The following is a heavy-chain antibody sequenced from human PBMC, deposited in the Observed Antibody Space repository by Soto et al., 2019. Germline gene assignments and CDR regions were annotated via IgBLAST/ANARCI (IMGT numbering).Heavy chain of an antibody. J-gene: IGHJ6*02. Sequence: GGSLRLSCAASGFTFSSYAMSWVRQAPGKGLEWVSAISGSGGSTYYADSVKGRFTISRDNSKNTLYLQMNSLRAEDTAVYYCAKVHTDSMIVVVTEAYYYYGMDVWGQGTTVTVSS. CDR3: AKVHTDSMIVVVTEAYYYYGMDV. D-gene: IGHD3-22*01. CDR1: GFTFSSYA. V-gene: IGHV3-23*01. CDR2: ISGSGGST.